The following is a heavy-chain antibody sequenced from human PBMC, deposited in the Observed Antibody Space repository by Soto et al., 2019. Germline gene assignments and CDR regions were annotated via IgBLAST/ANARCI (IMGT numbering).Heavy chain of an antibody. CDR2: INPDNGNT. D-gene: IGHD2-15*01. J-gene: IGHJ5*02. Sequence: QVQLVQSGAEVKKPGASVKISCKASGYTFTRYTMNWVRQAPGQRLEWMGWINPDNGNTKSSQKFQDRVTITRDTSASTAYMHLTSPRSEVTAVYDCAIGIATGRLARWGQGTLVTVSS. CDR3: AIGIATGRLAR. CDR1: GYTFTRYT. V-gene: IGHV1-3*01.